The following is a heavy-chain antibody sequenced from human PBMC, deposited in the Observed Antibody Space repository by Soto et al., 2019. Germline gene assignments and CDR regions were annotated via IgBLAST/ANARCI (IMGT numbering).Heavy chain of an antibody. J-gene: IGHJ4*02. Sequence: GGSLRLSCAASGFTFSSHSMNWVRQAPGKGLEWVSSIGSTGVDTYHADSVKGRFAISRDNSKSTLYLQMTSLRAEDTALYYCATLKSAAHFDYWGQGTLVTVSS. CDR1: GFTFSSHS. D-gene: IGHD6-13*01. CDR3: ATLKSAAHFDY. CDR2: IGSTGVDT. V-gene: IGHV3-23*01.